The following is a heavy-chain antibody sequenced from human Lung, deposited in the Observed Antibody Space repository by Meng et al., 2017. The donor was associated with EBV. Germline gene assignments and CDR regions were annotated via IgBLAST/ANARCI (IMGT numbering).Heavy chain of an antibody. V-gene: IGHV4-30-4*01. D-gene: IGHD2-21*01. J-gene: IGHJ4*02. CDR1: GGSMSSGNYY. CDR2: IHHSGSA. Sequence: QVPSQDSGPGMLDPSHPLSLTCTVSGGSMSSGNYYWSWIRQPPGKGLEWIGYIHHSGSAYYNPSLKSRVSISVDTSKNQFSLNLNSMTAADTAVYYCASFDHIPRRNYFDYWGQGTLVTVSS. CDR3: ASFDHIPRRNYFDY.